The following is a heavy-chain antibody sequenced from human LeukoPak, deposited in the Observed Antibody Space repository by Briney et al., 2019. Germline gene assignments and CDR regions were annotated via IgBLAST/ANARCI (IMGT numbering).Heavy chain of an antibody. CDR2: IIPIFGTA. V-gene: IGHV1-69*05. CDR1: GGTFSSYA. Sequence: SVKVSCKAYGGTFSSYAISWVRQAPGQGLEWMGGIIPIFGTANYAQKFQGRVTITTDESTSTAYMELSSLRSEDTAVYYCARDAQYYDFWSGYYTNWFDPWGQGTLVTVSS. J-gene: IGHJ5*02. CDR3: ARDAQYYDFWSGYYTNWFDP. D-gene: IGHD3-3*01.